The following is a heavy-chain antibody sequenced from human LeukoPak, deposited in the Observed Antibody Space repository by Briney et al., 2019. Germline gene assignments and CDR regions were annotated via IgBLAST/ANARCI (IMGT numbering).Heavy chain of an antibody. CDR2: IYYSGST. CDR3: ANTYYDPTPTGDI. V-gene: IGHV4-30-2*03. CDR1: GGSISSGDYY. J-gene: IGHJ3*02. Sequence: SQTLSLTCTVSGGSISSGDYYWSWIRQPPGKGLEWIASIYYSGSTYYNPSLKSRVTISVDTSKNQFSLKLSSVTAADTAVYYCANTYYDPTPTGDIWGQGTMVTVSS. D-gene: IGHD3-3*01.